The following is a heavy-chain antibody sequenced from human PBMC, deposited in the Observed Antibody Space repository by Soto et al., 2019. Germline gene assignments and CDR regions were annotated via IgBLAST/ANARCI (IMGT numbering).Heavy chain of an antibody. D-gene: IGHD2-15*01. Sequence: ASETLSLTCTVSGGSISSYYWSWIRQPPGKGLEWIGYIYYSGSTNYNPSLKSRVTISVDTSKNQFSLKLSSVTAADTAVYYCARLVVVVAATEQAAFDIWGQGTMVTVSS. CDR1: GGSISSYY. CDR3: ARLVVVVAATEQAAFDI. CDR2: IYYSGST. V-gene: IGHV4-59*08. J-gene: IGHJ3*02.